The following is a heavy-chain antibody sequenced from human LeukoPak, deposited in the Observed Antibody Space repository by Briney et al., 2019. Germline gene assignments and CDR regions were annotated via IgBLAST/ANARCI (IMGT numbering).Heavy chain of an antibody. J-gene: IGHJ4*02. V-gene: IGHV1-8*01. CDR2: MSPNSGNT. CDR1: GYTFTNYD. Sequence: ASVKVSCKASGYTFTNYDINWVRQATGQGLEWMGWMSPNSGNTGYAQKFQGRITMTRDTSISTAYMELSSLRSEDTAVYYCARGDELWSSPLDYWGQGTLVTVSS. CDR3: ARGDELWSSPLDY. D-gene: IGHD5-18*01.